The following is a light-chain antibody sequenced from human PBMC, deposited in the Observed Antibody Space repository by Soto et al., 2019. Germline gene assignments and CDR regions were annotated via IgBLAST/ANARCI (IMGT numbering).Light chain of an antibody. V-gene: IGLV1-40*01. J-gene: IGLJ3*02. Sequence: QSVLTQPPSVAGAPGQRVTISCAGTSSNIGAGYDVIWYQQVPGTAPKLLIFGNNSRSSGVPDRFSGSKSGTSASLAVTGLQAEDEADYHCQSYDTRLSGSVFGRGTKLTVL. CDR1: SSNIGAGYD. CDR3: QSYDTRLSGSV. CDR2: GNN.